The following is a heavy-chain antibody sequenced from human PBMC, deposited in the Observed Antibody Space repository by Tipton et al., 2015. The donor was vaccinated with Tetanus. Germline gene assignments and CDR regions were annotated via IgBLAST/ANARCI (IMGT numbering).Heavy chain of an antibody. D-gene: IGHD1-14*01. J-gene: IGHJ4*02. CDR2: IYYSGST. V-gene: IGHV4-31*03. Sequence: TLSLTCSVSGGSISSGGYYWSWIRQRPGKGPEWIGYIYYSGSTYFNPSLKSRVSMSVDTSKNQFFLKLSSVTAADTAVYYCARGTGDYWGQGTLVTVSS. CDR3: ARGTGDY. CDR1: GGSISSGGYY.